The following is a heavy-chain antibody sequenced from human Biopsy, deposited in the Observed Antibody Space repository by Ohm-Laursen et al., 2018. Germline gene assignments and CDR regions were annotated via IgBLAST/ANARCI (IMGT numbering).Heavy chain of an antibody. Sequence: SSVKVSCNTSGVTFNSYAISWVRQAPGQGLEWMGGVRPIFGTANYAQKFQGRVTITSDKSTSTAHLDLSSLRSEDTAVYYCATRVTPVTTLYYYAMDVWGQGTTVTVSS. CDR3: ATRVTPVTTLYYYAMDV. D-gene: IGHD4-17*01. CDR2: VRPIFGTA. CDR1: GVTFNSYA. V-gene: IGHV1-69*06. J-gene: IGHJ6*02.